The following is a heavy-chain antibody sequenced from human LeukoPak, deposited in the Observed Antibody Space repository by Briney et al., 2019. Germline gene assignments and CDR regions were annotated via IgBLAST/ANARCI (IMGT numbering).Heavy chain of an antibody. J-gene: IGHJ5*02. CDR2: IEYSSSSI. D-gene: IGHD2-15*01. V-gene: IGHV3-48*01. CDR3: ARGADGVSSNSRGWLDP. Sequence: GGSLRLSCAASGFTFSSYSMNWVRQAPGKGLEWVSYIEYSSSSIYYADSVKGRFTISRDNAKNSLYLQMNSLRAEDTAVYSCARGADGVSSNSRGWLDPWGQGTLVSVSS. CDR1: GFTFSSYS.